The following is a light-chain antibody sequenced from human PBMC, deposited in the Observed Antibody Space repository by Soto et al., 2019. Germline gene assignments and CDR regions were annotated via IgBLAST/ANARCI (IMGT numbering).Light chain of an antibody. CDR1: SSNIGAGYN. CDR3: QSYDSSLSGWV. CDR2: GNS. J-gene: IGLJ3*02. Sequence: QSVLTQSPSVPGAPGQRVTISCTGSSSNIGAGYNVHWYQQLPGTAPKLLIYGNSNRPSGVPDRFSGSKSGTSASLAITGLQAEDEADYYCQSYDSSLSGWVFGGGTKLTVL. V-gene: IGLV1-40*01.